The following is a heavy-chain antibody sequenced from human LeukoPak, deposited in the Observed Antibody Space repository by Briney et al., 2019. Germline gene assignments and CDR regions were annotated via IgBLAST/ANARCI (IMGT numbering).Heavy chain of an antibody. CDR3: VKNSRYCTKAACYDY. D-gene: IGHD2-8*01. J-gene: IGHJ4*02. CDR1: GFILGNYG. Sequence: GGSLRHSCAASGFILGNYGMSWVRQAPGEGLQWVSALSGSSGTTYYADSVRGRFIISRDKSKNTLYLQMNSLRAEDTATYYCVKNSRYCTKAACYDYWGQGTLVTVSS. V-gene: IGHV3-23*01. CDR2: LSGSSGTT.